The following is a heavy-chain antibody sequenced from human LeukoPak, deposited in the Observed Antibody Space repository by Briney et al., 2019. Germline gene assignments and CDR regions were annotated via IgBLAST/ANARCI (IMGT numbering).Heavy chain of an antibody. Sequence: GGSLRLSCAASGFTFSSYAMSWVRQAPGKGLEWVSSISASGGSTYYAASVKGRFTISRDNSKNTLYLQMNSLRAEDTAVYYCAKGSTSWLYVDYWGQGTLVTVSS. V-gene: IGHV3-23*01. CDR3: AKGSTSWLYVDY. CDR1: GFTFSSYA. D-gene: IGHD6-13*01. CDR2: ISASGGST. J-gene: IGHJ4*02.